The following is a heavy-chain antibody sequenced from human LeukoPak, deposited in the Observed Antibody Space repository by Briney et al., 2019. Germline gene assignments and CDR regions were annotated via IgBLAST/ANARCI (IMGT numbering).Heavy chain of an antibody. CDR3: ARDSGSSSWYLIDY. CDR2: INPNSGGT. V-gene: IGHV1-2*02. CDR1: GYTFTGYY. D-gene: IGHD6-13*01. J-gene: IGHJ4*02. Sequence: ASVKVSCKASGYTFTGYYMHWVRQAPGQGVEWMGWINPNSGGTNYAQKFQGRVTMTRDTSISTAYMELSRLRSDDTAVYYCARDSGSSSWYLIDYWGQGTLVTVSS.